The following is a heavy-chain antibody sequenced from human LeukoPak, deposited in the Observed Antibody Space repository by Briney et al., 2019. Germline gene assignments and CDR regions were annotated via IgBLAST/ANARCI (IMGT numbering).Heavy chain of an antibody. J-gene: IGHJ6*02. Sequence: SETLSLTCAVYGGSFSGYYWSWIRQPPGKGLEWIGEVNHSGSTNYNPSLKSRVTISVDTSKNQFSLKLSSVTAADTAVYYCARGRKVVPAAMRRNYYYYGMDVWGQGTTVTVSS. D-gene: IGHD2-2*01. CDR1: GGSFSGYY. V-gene: IGHV4-34*01. CDR3: ARGRKVVPAAMRRNYYYYGMDV. CDR2: VNHSGST.